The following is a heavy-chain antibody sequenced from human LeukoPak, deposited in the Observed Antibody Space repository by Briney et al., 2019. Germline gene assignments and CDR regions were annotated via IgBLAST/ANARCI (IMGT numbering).Heavy chain of an antibody. CDR2: IYYDGST. CDR1: RGSINTYY. Sequence: SETLSLTCTVSRGSINTYYWSWIRQPPGKGLEWIGYIYYDGSTNYNPSLNNRITISVDTSKNQFSLNLSSVTAADTAVYYCARGGWFDPWGQGTLVTVSS. V-gene: IGHV4-59*01. J-gene: IGHJ5*02. CDR3: ARGGWFDP.